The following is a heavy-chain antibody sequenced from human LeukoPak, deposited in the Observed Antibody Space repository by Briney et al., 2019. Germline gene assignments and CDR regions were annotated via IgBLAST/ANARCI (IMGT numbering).Heavy chain of an antibody. V-gene: IGHV3-30*18. CDR1: GFTFSHYT. CDR3: AKGQVVDYGMDV. Sequence: GGSLRLSCAASGFTFSHYTMHWVRQAPGKGLEWVAVISLDGGHIYYADSVKGRFTISRDSSKNALYLQMNSLRAEDTARYYCAKGQVVDYGMDVWGQGTTVTVSS. J-gene: IGHJ6*02. CDR2: ISLDGGHI.